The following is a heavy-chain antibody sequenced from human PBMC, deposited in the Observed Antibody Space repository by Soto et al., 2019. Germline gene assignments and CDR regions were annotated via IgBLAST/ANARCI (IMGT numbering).Heavy chain of an antibody. CDR2: ISGSGGST. J-gene: IGHJ6*02. D-gene: IGHD6-6*01. Sequence: PGGSLRLSCAASGFTFSSYAMSWVRQAPGKGLEWVSAISGSGGSTYYADSVKGRFTISRDNSKNTLYLQMNSLRAEDTAVYYCAKDLVGQLVNYYGMDVWGQGTTATVSS. V-gene: IGHV3-23*01. CDR1: GFTFSSYA. CDR3: AKDLVGQLVNYYGMDV.